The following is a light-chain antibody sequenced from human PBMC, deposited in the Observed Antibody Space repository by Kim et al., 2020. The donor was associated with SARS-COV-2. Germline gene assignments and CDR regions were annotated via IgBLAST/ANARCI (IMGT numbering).Light chain of an antibody. CDR3: QQYNNWPYT. V-gene: IGKV3-15*01. J-gene: IGKJ2*01. CDR2: GAS. CDR1: QSVSSN. Sequence: SGSPGERATLSCRASQSVSSNLAWYQQKPGQAPRLLIYGASTRATGISARFSGSGSGTEFTLTISSLQSEDFAVYYCQQYNNWPYTFGQGTKLEI.